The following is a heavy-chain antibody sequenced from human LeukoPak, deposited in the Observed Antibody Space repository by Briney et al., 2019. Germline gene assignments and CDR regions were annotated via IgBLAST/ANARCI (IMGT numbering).Heavy chain of an antibody. CDR3: ARGYYDFWSGYYYYFDY. CDR2: INHSGST. D-gene: IGHD3-3*01. V-gene: IGHV4-34*01. Sequence: PSETLSLTCAVYGGSFSGYYWSWIRQPPGKGLEWIGEINHSGSTNYNPSLKSRVTISVDTSKNQFSLKLSSVTAADTAVYYCARGYYDFWSGYYYYFDYWGQGTLVTVSS. CDR1: GGSFSGYY. J-gene: IGHJ4*02.